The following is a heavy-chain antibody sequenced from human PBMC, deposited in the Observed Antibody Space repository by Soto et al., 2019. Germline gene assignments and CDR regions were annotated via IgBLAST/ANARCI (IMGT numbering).Heavy chain of an antibody. V-gene: IGHV4-4*02. D-gene: IGHD2-15*01. CDR1: SGSISSSHW. CDR3: SGIDVPDLRGWSARYYYYYYMEV. Sequence: QVQLQESGPGLLEPSGTLSLTCAVSSGSISSSHWWSWVRQPPGKGLEWIGEIHNSGGTNYNPSLKRRVTRAVDKSKNLFCMERRVGSAADAVVYYCSGIDVPDLRGWSARYYYYYYMEVGGKGSTVSVSS. CDR2: IHNSGGT. J-gene: IGHJ6*03.